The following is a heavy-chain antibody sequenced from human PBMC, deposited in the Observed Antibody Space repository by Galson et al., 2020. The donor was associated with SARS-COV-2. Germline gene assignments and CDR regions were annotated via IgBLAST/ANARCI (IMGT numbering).Heavy chain of an antibody. Sequence: GGSLRLSCSASGFTFSDYYMSWVRQAPGQGLEWISYITANGGTIYYADSVRGRFTTSRDNDKKSLYLQMDGLRVDDTAIYYCASAGWELLGYFDFWGPGILVTVSS. CDR2: ITANGGTI. V-gene: IGHV3-11*04. CDR3: ASAGWELLGYFDF. D-gene: IGHD1-26*01. J-gene: IGHJ4*02. CDR1: GFTFSDYY.